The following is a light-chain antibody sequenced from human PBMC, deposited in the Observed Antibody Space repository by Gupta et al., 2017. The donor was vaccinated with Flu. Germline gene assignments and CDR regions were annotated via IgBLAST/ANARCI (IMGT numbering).Light chain of an antibody. V-gene: IGLV4-69*01. Sequence: QVVLTPSPSATASLGASVKLTCTLSSGHSTYDIAWHQQQPEKGPRYLMTLNYDGRHTKGDGIPDRFSGSSSGAERYLSISSLQSEDEADYYCQTWGTGYVVFGGGTKLTVL. J-gene: IGLJ2*01. CDR2: LNYDGRH. CDR3: QTWGTGYVV. CDR1: SGHSTYD.